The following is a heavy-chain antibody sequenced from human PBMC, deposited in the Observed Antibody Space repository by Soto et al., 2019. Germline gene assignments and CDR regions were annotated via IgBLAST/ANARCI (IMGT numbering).Heavy chain of an antibody. Sequence: GSLRLSCVASGFTISGYWMSWVRQAPGKGLEWVANIKQDGSEKHYVGSVKGRFTISKDNAKNSLFLQMNSLRAEDTAVYYCARESEDLTSNFDYWGQGTLVTVSS. V-gene: IGHV3-7*03. CDR2: IKQDGSEK. J-gene: IGHJ4*02. CDR3: ARESEDLTSNFDY. CDR1: GFTISGYW.